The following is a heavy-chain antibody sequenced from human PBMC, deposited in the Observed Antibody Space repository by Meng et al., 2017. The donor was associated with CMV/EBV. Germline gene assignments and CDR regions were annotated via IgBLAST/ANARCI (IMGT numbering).Heavy chain of an antibody. Sequence: SLRLSCTVSGGPISSGDSCWSWPRQPPGKGLEWLGYIFYNGSTYNSPSLKSRVTMSIDTSKNQFSLKLSSVTAADTAVYYCAKTDVEWFDPWGQGTLVTVSS. CDR2: IFYNGST. V-gene: IGHV4-30-4*08. D-gene: IGHD5-24*01. CDR3: AKTDVEWFDP. J-gene: IGHJ5*02. CDR1: GGPISSGDSC.